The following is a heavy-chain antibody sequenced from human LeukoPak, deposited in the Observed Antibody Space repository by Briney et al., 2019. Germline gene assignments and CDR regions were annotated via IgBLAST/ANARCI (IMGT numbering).Heavy chain of an antibody. Sequence: GRSLRLSCTTSGFSFGDYAMSWVRQAPGKGLQWVGFIRSKAYGGTTEYAASVKGRFIISRDDSKSIAYLQMNSLKTEDTAVYYCTSHYDSSGYLPGSWGQGTLVTVSS. CDR2: IRSKAYGGTT. J-gene: IGHJ5*02. CDR3: TSHYDSSGYLPGS. D-gene: IGHD3-22*01. CDR1: GFSFGDYA. V-gene: IGHV3-49*04.